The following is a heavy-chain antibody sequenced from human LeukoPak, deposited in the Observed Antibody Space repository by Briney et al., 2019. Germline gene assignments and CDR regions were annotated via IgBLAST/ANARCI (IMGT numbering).Heavy chain of an antibody. CDR1: GDSINSLDL. V-gene: IGHV4-4*02. Sequence: SETLSLTCTVSGDSINSLDLWSWVRQPPGKGLEWIGEMYLSGTTHSNPSVKSRVAISIDKSKNQFFLNLSSVTAADTAVYYCAGLVGRYSSGLYYYYFDYWGQGTLVTVSS. J-gene: IGHJ4*02. CDR3: AGLVGRYSSGLYYYYFDY. CDR2: MYLSGTT. D-gene: IGHD3-22*01.